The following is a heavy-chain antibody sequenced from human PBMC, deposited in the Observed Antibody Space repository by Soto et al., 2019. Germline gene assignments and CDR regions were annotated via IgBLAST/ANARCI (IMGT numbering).Heavy chain of an antibody. CDR3: ERVSIAARPI. Sequence: SETLSLTCAVYGGSFSGYYWSWIRQPPGKGLEWIGEINHSGSTNYNPSLKSRVTISVDTSKNQFSLKLSSVTAADTAVYYCERVSIAARPIWGQGTLVTVSS. D-gene: IGHD6-6*01. CDR2: INHSGST. J-gene: IGHJ4*02. V-gene: IGHV4-34*01. CDR1: GGSFSGYY.